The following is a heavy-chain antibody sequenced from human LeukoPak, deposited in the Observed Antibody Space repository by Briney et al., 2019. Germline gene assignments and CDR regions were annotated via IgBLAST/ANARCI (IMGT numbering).Heavy chain of an antibody. CDR3: AKAPSSSLVASFDV. Sequence: GGTLRLSCAASGFTFDNSAMHWVRQAPGKGLEGVSGISWNSAGIHYADSVKGRFTISRDSARNSLHLQMNSLRAEDTALYHCAKAPSSSLVASFDVWPQGPMVPVPS. CDR2: ISWNSAGI. V-gene: IGHV3-9*01. J-gene: IGHJ3*01. D-gene: IGHD2-8*02. CDR1: GFTFDNSA.